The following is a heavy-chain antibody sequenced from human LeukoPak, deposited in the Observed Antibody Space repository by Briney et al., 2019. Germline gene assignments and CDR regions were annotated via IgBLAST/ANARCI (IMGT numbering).Heavy chain of an antibody. Sequence: GGSLRLSCAASGFTFSSYAMSWVRQAPGKAPEWVSGISGSGGSTYSADSVKGRFTISRDNSKNTLYLQMNSLRAEDTAVYYCARGFQADGYWGQGTLVTVSS. J-gene: IGHJ4*02. CDR1: GFTFSSYA. D-gene: IGHD5-24*01. V-gene: IGHV3-23*01. CDR3: ARGFQADGY. CDR2: ISGSGGST.